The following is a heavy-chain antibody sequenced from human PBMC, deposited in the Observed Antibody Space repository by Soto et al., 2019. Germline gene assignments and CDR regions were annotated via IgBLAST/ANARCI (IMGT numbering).Heavy chain of an antibody. D-gene: IGHD2-15*01. CDR3: ARRGGFPRGGFDY. Sequence: SETLSLTCTVSGGSFSSSNDYWVWIRQPPGKGLERIGSFYYGGSTYYNPSLKSRVIVSVDTSKNQFSLTLNSVTAADTAVYYCARRGGFPRGGFDYWGQGTRVTVSS. V-gene: IGHV4-39*01. CDR2: FYYGGST. CDR1: GGSFSSSNDY. J-gene: IGHJ4*02.